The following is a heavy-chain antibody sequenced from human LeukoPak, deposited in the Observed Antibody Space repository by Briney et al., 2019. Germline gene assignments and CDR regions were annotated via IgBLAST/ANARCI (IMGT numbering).Heavy chain of an antibody. CDR1: GYTFTGYY. V-gene: IGHV1-2*02. CDR2: INPNSGGT. CDR3: ARGHYDY. J-gene: IGHJ4*02. Sequence: GASVKVSCKASGYTFTGYYMHWVRQAPGQGLEWMGWINPNSGGTNYAQKFQGRVTITADKSTSTAYMELSSLRSEDTAVYYCARGHYDYWGQGTLVTVSS.